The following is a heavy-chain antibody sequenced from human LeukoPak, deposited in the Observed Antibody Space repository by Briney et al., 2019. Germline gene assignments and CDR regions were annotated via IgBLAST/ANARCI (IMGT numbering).Heavy chain of an antibody. J-gene: IGHJ6*02. CDR1: GFTFSSHS. D-gene: IGHD2-2*01. Sequence: GGSLRLSCAASGFTFSSHSMNWVRQAPGKGLEWVSYISSSSSTIYYADSVKGRFTISRDNAKNSLYLQMNSLRAEDTAVYYCARGYIVVVPAAYSGYGMDVWGQGTTVTVSS. V-gene: IGHV3-48*01. CDR2: ISSSSSTI. CDR3: ARGYIVVVPAAYSGYGMDV.